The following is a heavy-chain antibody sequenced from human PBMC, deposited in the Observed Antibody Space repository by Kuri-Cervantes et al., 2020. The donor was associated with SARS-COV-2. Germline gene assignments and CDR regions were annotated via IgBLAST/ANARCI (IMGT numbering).Heavy chain of an antibody. Sequence: SVKLSSEPSGGTFSSYAIRWVRQAPGQGLEWMRGIIPIFGTANYAQKCQGRVMITADESPSTAYMELSSLRSEDTAVYYCARGGSYYYFDYWGQGTLVTVSS. J-gene: IGHJ4*02. V-gene: IGHV1-69*13. CDR3: ARGGSYYYFDY. CDR2: IIPIFGTA. CDR1: GGTFSSYA. D-gene: IGHD1-26*01.